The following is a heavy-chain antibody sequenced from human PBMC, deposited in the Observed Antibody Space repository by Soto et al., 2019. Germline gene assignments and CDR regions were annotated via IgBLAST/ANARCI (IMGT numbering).Heavy chain of an antibody. CDR2: VSGSGDRT. Sequence: GSLRLSCAASGFTFSNAWMNWVRQAPGKGLEWVSVVSGSGDRTYYADSVKGRFTISRDNSKNALYLQMNSLRAEDTAIYYCANDHGTVVPEAFDIWGPGTMVNVSS. D-gene: IGHD3-22*01. J-gene: IGHJ3*02. V-gene: IGHV3-23*01. CDR3: ANDHGTVVPEAFDI. CDR1: GFTFSNAW.